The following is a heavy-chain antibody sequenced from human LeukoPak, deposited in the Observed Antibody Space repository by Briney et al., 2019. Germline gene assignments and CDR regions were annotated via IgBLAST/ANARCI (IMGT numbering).Heavy chain of an antibody. CDR2: IHDSGTT. CDR1: GDSISSTPHH. J-gene: IGHJ3*02. Sequence: PSETLSLTCTVSGDSISSTPHHWGWIRQTPEMGLAWIGYIHDSGTTYYNPSFKSRLTISVDTSENQFSLKLSSVNAADTAVYYCARRKEGMAAFDIWGRGTTVTVSS. D-gene: IGHD5-24*01. V-gene: IGHV4-39*01. CDR3: ARRKEGMAAFDI.